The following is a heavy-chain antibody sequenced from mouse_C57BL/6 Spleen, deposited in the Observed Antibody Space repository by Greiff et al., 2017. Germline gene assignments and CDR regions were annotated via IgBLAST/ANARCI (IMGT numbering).Heavy chain of an antibody. Sequence: EVQLQESGPELVKPGASVKMSCKASGYTFTDYNMHWVKQSHGKSLEWIGYINPNNGGTSYNQKFKGKATLTVNKSSSTAYMERRSLTSEDSAVYYCARGEFYAGYFDYWGQGTTLTVSS. CDR1: GYTFTDYN. CDR3: ARGEFYAGYFDY. J-gene: IGHJ2*01. CDR2: INPNNGGT. V-gene: IGHV1-22*01. D-gene: IGHD2-3*01.